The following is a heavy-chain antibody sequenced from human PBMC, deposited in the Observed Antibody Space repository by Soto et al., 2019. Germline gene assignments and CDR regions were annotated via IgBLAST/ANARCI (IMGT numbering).Heavy chain of an antibody. V-gene: IGHV1-69*13. Sequence: XVKVSCKASGGTFSSYAISWVRQAPGQGLEWMGGIIPIFGTANYAQKFQGRVTITADESTSTAYMELSSLRSEDTAVYYCAREPPSSDFWSGYYDYLGQGNLVTVS. CDR1: GGTFSSYA. J-gene: IGHJ4*02. D-gene: IGHD3-3*01. CDR2: IIPIFGTA. CDR3: AREPPSSDFWSGYYDY.